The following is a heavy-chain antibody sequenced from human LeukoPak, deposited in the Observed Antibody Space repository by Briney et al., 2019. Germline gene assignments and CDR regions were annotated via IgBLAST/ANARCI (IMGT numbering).Heavy chain of an antibody. CDR1: GFTFSSYG. V-gene: IGHV3-21*01. D-gene: IGHD1-1*01. CDR3: ARDTTLRGDAFDI. J-gene: IGHJ3*02. Sequence: GGSLRLSCAASGFTFSSYGMNWVRQAPGKGLEWVSSISGSSSYIYYADSVKGRFTISRDNAKNSLYLQMNSLRAEDTAVYYCARDTTLRGDAFDIWGQGTMVTVSS. CDR2: ISGSSSYI.